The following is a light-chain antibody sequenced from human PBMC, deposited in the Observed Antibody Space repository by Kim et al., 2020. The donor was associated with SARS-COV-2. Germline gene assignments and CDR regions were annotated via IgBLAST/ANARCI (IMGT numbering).Light chain of an antibody. CDR3: QQYNNWRT. CDR1: QSVSSN. CDR2: GAS. J-gene: IGKJ4*01. V-gene: IGKV3-15*01. Sequence: SVSPRERATLSGRASQSVSSNLAWYQQKPGQAPRLLIYGASTRATGIPARFSGSGSGTEFTLTIGSLQSEDFAVYYCQQYNNWRTFGGGTKVDIK.